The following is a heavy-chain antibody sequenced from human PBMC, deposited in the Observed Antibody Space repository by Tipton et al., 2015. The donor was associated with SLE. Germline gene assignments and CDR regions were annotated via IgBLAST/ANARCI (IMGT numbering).Heavy chain of an antibody. J-gene: IGHJ4*02. CDR3: ARDRGYDSIDYGLFDY. Sequence: LRLSCAVYGGSFSGYYWSWIRQPPGKGLEWIGEINHSGSTNYNPSLKSRVTISVDTSKNQFSLKLRSVTAADTAVYYCARDRGYDSIDYGLFDYWGQGTLVTVSS. CDR1: GGSFSGYY. D-gene: IGHD3-22*01. CDR2: INHSGST. V-gene: IGHV4-34*01.